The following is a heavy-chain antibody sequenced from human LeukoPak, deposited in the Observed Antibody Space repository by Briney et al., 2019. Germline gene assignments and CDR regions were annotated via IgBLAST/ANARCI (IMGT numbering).Heavy chain of an antibody. CDR1: GFTFSFAY. CDR2: IKSKGDGGTT. J-gene: IGHJ4*02. CDR3: TTVTMVREIN. D-gene: IGHD3-10*01. Sequence: KPGGALRLSCAASGFTFSFAYMNWVRQAPGKGAGWGGRIKSKGDGGTTDYAAPVKGRFTISRDDSKNMLYLQMNSLTTEDTAVYYCTTVTMVREINWGQGTLVTVSS. V-gene: IGHV3-15*01.